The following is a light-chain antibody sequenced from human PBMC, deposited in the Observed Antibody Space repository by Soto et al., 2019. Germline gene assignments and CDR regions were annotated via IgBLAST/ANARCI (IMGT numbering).Light chain of an antibody. CDR3: QQYGTSVWT. Sequence: EIVLTQSPGTLSLSPGERATLSCRASQNVYNNYLGWYQQKPGQAPRLLIHGAFSRAPGIPDRFSGRGSGTDFTLTIDRLEPEDFAVYYCQQYGTSVWTLGQGTKVEIK. CDR2: GAF. CDR1: QNVYNNY. J-gene: IGKJ1*01. V-gene: IGKV3-20*01.